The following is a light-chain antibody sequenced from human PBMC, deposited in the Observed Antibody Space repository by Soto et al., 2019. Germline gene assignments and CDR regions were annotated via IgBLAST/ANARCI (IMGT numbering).Light chain of an antibody. J-gene: IGKJ5*01. CDR1: QVISTS. CDR3: QQLFDSPIT. CDR2: AAS. Sequence: DIQMTKSPSTPSASVGYRVTITCRASQVISTSLAWYQVKPGKAPKLLIYAASTLESGVPSRFSATVSGTEFSLTITSLQPEDFATYYCQQLFDSPITFGQGTRLEI. V-gene: IGKV1-9*01.